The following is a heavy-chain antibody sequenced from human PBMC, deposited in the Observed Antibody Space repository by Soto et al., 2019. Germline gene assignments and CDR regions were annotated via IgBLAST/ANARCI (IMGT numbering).Heavy chain of an antibody. CDR2: ISSTTNYI. V-gene: IGHV3-21*06. CDR1: GFTFTRHT. CDR3: ARESEDLTSNFDY. J-gene: IGHJ4*02. Sequence: GGSLRLSCAAYGFTFTRHTMTGVRQATGKGLEWVSSISSTTNYIYYGDSMKGRFTISRDNAKNSLYLGMNSLRAEDTAVYYCARESEDLTSNFDYWGQGTLVTVSS.